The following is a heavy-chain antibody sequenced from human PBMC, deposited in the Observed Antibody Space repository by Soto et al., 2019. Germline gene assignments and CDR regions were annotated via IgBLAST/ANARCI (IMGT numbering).Heavy chain of an antibody. V-gene: IGHV1-69*13. CDR3: ARDVSSDTTGFRGYDL. J-gene: IGHJ4*02. CDR2: FIPIFVSA. CDR1: GCSVSSYA. Sequence: SSAKPSCTASGCSVSSYAFAWLRQAPGKGLEWMGVFIPIFVSAHYAPKFQGRITITAVESTSTAYMELSGLTSEDTAIYYCARDVSSDTTGFRGYDLWGQGTQVTVSS. D-gene: IGHD3-10*01.